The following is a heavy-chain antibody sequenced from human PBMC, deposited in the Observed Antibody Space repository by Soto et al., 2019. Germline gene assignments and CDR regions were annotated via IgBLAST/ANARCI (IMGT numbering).Heavy chain of an antibody. Sequence: QVLLVQSGAEVKKPGSSVSVSCKTSGGTFSSFAISWVRLAPGQGLEWMGVIVPMFAAPTYAQKFQGRVSITADESTRTAYMELSRLRSDDTAVYYCARDRVMRGNAYYYGMDVWGQGTTVTVSS. D-gene: IGHD2-21*01. CDR2: IVPMFAAP. V-gene: IGHV1-69*12. CDR1: GGTFSSFA. J-gene: IGHJ6*02. CDR3: ARDRVMRGNAYYYGMDV.